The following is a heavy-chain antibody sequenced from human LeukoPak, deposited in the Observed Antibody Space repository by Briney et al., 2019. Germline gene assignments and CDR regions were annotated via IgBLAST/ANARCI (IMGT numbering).Heavy chain of an antibody. CDR2: IYYSGST. J-gene: IGHJ6*02. V-gene: IGHV4-59*01. Sequence: SETLSLTCTVSGGSISSYHWSWIRQPPGKGLEWIGYIYYSGSTNYNPSLKSRVTVSVDTSKNQFSLTLNSVTAADTAVYYCVRGGTYYYYYGMDVWGQGTSVTVSS. CDR1: GGSISSYH. CDR3: VRGGTYYYYYGMDV.